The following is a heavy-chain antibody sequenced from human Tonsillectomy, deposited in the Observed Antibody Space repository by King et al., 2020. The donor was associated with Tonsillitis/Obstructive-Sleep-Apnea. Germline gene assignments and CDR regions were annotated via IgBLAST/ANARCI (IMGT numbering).Heavy chain of an antibody. J-gene: IGHJ3*02. Sequence: VQLVESGGGLVKPGGSLRLSCAASGFTFSTYSMSWVRQDPGKGLEWVSSVSTSSSYICYGDSVKGRFAISRDNAKNSLYLQMNTLRAEDTAVYYCARDSDDAFDIWGQGTMVTVSS. CDR1: GFTFSTYS. CDR3: ARDSDDAFDI. V-gene: IGHV3-21*01. CDR2: VSTSSSYI.